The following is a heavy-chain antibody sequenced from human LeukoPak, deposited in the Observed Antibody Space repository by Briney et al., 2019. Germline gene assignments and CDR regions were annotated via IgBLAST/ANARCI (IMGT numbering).Heavy chain of an antibody. Sequence: SETLSLTCTVSGASISSSSYYWGWIRQPPGKGLEWIGSIYYSGSTYYNPSLKSRVTISVDMSKSQFSLNLNSVAAADTAVYYCARHLQFHGNSRAFDFWGQGTLVTVSS. CDR1: GASISSSSYY. J-gene: IGHJ4*02. V-gene: IGHV4-39*01. CDR3: ARHLQFHGNSRAFDF. D-gene: IGHD2/OR15-2a*01. CDR2: IYYSGST.